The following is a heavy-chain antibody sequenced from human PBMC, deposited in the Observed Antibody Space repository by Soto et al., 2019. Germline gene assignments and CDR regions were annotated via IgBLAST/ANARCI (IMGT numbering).Heavy chain of an antibody. D-gene: IGHD3-22*01. J-gene: IGHJ6*02. V-gene: IGHV4-34*01. CDR2: INHSGST. Sequence: PSETLSLTCTVSGVSISSSYWSWIRQPPGKGLEWIGEINHSGSTNYNPSLKSRVTISVDTSKNQFSLKLSSVTAADTAVYYCARDRWLLRYYYYYGMDVWGQGATVTVSS. CDR1: GVSISSSY. CDR3: ARDRWLLRYYYYYGMDV.